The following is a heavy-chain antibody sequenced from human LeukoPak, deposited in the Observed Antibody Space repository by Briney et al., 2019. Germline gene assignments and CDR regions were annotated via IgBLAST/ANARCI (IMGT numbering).Heavy chain of an antibody. J-gene: IGHJ4*02. Sequence: SETLSLTCTVSGGSIISGGHYWSWIRQHPGKGLEWIGYIYYSGTTYYNPSLKSRVTISVDTSVNQFSLRLTSVTAADTAVYYCVRDQDGYSRFDYWGQGTLVTVSS. CDR1: GGSIISGGHY. CDR2: IYYSGTT. V-gene: IGHV4-31*03. CDR3: VRDQDGYSRFDY. D-gene: IGHD5-24*01.